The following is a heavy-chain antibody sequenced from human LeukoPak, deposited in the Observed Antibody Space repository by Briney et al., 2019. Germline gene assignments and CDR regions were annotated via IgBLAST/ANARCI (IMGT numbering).Heavy chain of an antibody. CDR2: IYYSGST. J-gene: IGHJ5*02. CDR3: ARQEQQLIYNWFDP. D-gene: IGHD6-13*01. CDR1: GGSISSYY. V-gene: IGHV4-59*01. Sequence: PSETLSLTCTVSGGSISSYYWSWIRQPPGKGLEWIGYIYYSGSTNYNPSLKSRVTISVDTSKNQFSLKLSTVTAADTAVYYCARQEQQLIYNWFDPWGQGTLVTVSS.